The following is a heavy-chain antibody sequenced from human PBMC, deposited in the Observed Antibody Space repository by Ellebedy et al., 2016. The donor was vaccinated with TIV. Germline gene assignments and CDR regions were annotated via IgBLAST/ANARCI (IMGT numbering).Heavy chain of an antibody. J-gene: IGHJ5*02. CDR1: GFTFSSDW. V-gene: IGHV3-7*01. Sequence: PGGSLRLSFAASGFTFSSDWMSWVRQAPGKGLEWVANIKQDGSEKYYLDSVKGRFTISRDNAKNSLYLQMNSLRAEDTAVYYCAGIADVRFDPWGQGTLVSVSS. CDR3: AGIADVRFDP. CDR2: IKQDGSEK. D-gene: IGHD3-10*02.